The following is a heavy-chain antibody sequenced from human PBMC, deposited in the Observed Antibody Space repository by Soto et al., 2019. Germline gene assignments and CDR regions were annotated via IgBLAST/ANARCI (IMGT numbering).Heavy chain of an antibody. V-gene: IGHV1-69*08. CDR1: GGTFSRYS. D-gene: IGHD2-2*01. J-gene: IGHJ6*02. CDR2: IIPIFGIP. CDR3: AREDRDRESGLVQAAIDGMDV. Sequence: QVQLVQSGAEVKKPGSSVKVSCKASGGTFSRYSITWVRQAPGHGLEWIGRIIPIFGIPTYAQKFQGRVTIPADESTSAAYIELISLRYDDTAAYYSAREDRDRESGLVQAAIDGMDVWGQGTTVTVSS.